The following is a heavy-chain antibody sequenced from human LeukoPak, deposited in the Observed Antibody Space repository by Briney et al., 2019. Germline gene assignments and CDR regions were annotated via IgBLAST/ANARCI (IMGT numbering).Heavy chain of an antibody. D-gene: IGHD2-21*01. CDR3: ARDHQNGYCFY. CDR2: IKEDGSQK. CDR1: GFTFSNYW. V-gene: IGHV3-7*01. Sequence: PGGSLRLSCAASGFTFSNYWMTWVRQAPGKGLEWVANIKEDGSQKYYVDSVKGRFTISRDNAKNSLYLQMSSLRAEDTAVYFCARDHQNGYCFYWGQGTVVTVSS. J-gene: IGHJ4*02.